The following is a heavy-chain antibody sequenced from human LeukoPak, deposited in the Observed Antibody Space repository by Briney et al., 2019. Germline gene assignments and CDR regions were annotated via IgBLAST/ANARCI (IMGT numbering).Heavy chain of an antibody. CDR1: GGSISSGGYY. CDR3: ARVRSIVVAPYDAFDI. CDR2: IYYSGST. V-gene: IGHV4-31*03. Sequence: TSETLSLTCTVSGGSISSGGYYWSWIRQHPGKDLEWIGYIYYSGSTYYNPSLKSRVTISVDTSKNQFSLKLSSVTAADTAVYYCARVRSIVVAPYDAFDIWGQGTMVTVSS. J-gene: IGHJ3*02. D-gene: IGHD3-22*01.